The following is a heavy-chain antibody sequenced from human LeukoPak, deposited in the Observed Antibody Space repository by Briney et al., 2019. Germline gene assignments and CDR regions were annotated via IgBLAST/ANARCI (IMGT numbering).Heavy chain of an antibody. CDR3: ARASRDGYNFYYCYYYMDV. J-gene: IGHJ6*03. CDR1: SDSIRGSY. Sequence: SETLSLTCSVPSDSIRGSYWSWIRQPPGKGLEWIGEINHSGSTNYNPSLNRRVTISVDTSKNQFSLKLSSVTAADTAVYYCARASRDGYNFYYCYYYMDVWGKGTTVTVSS. D-gene: IGHD5-24*01. CDR2: INHSGST. V-gene: IGHV4-34*01.